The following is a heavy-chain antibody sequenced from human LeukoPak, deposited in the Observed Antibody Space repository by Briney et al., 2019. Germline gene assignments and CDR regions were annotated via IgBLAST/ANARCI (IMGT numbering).Heavy chain of an antibody. D-gene: IGHD5-24*01. CDR2: ISAYNGNT. V-gene: IGHV1-18*01. J-gene: IGHJ4*02. Sequence: GASVKVSCKASGYTFTSYGISWVRQAPGQGLEWMGWISAYNGNTNYAQKLQGRVTMTRDTSTSTAYMELRSLRSDDTAVYHCARATRDGYKLARLPDDYWGQGTLVTVSS. CDR1: GYTFTSYG. CDR3: ARATRDGYKLARLPDDY.